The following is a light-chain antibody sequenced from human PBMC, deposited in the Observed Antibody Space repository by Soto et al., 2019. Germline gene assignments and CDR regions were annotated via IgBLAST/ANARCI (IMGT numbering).Light chain of an antibody. J-gene: IGKJ5*01. Sequence: EIVLTQSPGTLSLSPGERATLSCRASQSVSSSYLAWHQQKPGQAPRLLIYDASRRATGIPDRFSGSGSGTDFTLTISRLEPEDFAVYYCQQYGSSPITFGQGTRLEIK. CDR1: QSVSSSY. CDR3: QQYGSSPIT. V-gene: IGKV3-20*01. CDR2: DAS.